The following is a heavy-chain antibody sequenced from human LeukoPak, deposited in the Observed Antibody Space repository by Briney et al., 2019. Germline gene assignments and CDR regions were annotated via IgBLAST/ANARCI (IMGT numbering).Heavy chain of an antibody. CDR1: GGSFSGYY. V-gene: IGHV4-59*01. CDR2: IYYSGST. Sequence: SETLSLTCAVDGGSFSGYYWSWIRQPPGKGLEWIGYIYYSGSTNYNPSLKSRVTISVDTSKNQFSLKLSSVTAADTAVYYCARYYYDSSGYLFDYWGQGTLVTVSS. CDR3: ARYYYDSSGYLFDY. J-gene: IGHJ4*02. D-gene: IGHD3-22*01.